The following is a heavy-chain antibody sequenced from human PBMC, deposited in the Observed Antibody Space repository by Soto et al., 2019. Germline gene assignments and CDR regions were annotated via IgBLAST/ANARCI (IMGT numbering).Heavy chain of an antibody. V-gene: IGHV3-30-3*01. J-gene: IGHJ4*02. CDR2: ISYDGSNK. CDR3: ARDEISGSYFDY. CDR1: GFTFSSYA. Sequence: GSLRLSCASSGFTFSSYAMHWVRQAPGKGLEWVAVISYDGSNKYYADSVKGRFTISRDNSKNTLYLQMNSLRAEDTAVYYCARDEISGSYFDYWGQGTLVTVS. D-gene: IGHD1-26*01.